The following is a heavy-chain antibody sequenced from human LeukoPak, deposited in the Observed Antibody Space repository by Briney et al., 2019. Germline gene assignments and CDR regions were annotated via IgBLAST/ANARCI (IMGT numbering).Heavy chain of an antibody. CDR2: ISDIGSI. CDR1: GGSISSYY. D-gene: IGHD2-8*02. J-gene: IGHJ4*02. CDR3: AGHHPRNTVDF. Sequence: SETLSLTCTVSGGSISSYYWSWIRQPPGKGLEWIAYISDIGSINYNPPLKSRVSISLDTSKNQSSLKLSSVTAADTAVYYCAGHHPRNTVDFWGQGTLVTVSS. V-gene: IGHV4-59*08.